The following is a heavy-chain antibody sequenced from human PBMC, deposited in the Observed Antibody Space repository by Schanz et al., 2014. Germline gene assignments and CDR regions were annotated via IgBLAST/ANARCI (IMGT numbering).Heavy chain of an antibody. CDR3: ARVPEPGWFDP. J-gene: IGHJ5*02. CDR1: GDSISSAY. D-gene: IGHD1-26*01. CDR2: IYYRGNT. Sequence: QVQLQESGPGLVEPSQTLSLTCTVSGDSISSAYWSWIRQHPGKGLEWIGFIYYRGNTYYNPSLKSRVSISLDPSKTQFFLNLNSLTAADTAVYYCARVPEPGWFDPWGQGTLVIVSS. V-gene: IGHV4-31*03.